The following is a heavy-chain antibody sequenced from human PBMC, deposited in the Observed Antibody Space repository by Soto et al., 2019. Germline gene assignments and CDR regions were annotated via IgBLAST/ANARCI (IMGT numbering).Heavy chain of an antibody. J-gene: IGHJ4*02. CDR1: GFIFSNYG. CDR3: AIVRVADSSLDH. V-gene: IGHV3-30*03. CDR2: ISYDGSDI. Sequence: GGSLRLSCVGSGFIFSNYGMHWVRQAPGKGLEWVAFISYDGSDILYADSVKGRFTISRDNSKSTLFLHMNRPTAEDTAIYFFAIVRVADSSLDHWGQGTLVTVSS. D-gene: IGHD3-10*02.